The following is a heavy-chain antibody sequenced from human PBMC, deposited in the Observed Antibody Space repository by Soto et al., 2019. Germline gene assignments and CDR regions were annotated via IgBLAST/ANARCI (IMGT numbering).Heavy chain of an antibody. V-gene: IGHV3-30*18. Sequence: GGSLRLSCAASGFTFSSYGMHWVRQAPGKGLEWVAVISYDGSNKYYADSVKGRFTISGDNSKNTLYLQMNSLRAEDTAVYYCAKDSQRIAAAGLKTVKVWCSKNSFYSESMALWDPGTTVSVSS. CDR3: AKDSQRIAAAGLKTVKVWCSKNSFYSESMAL. CDR1: GFTFSSYG. J-gene: IGHJ6*02. D-gene: IGHD6-13*01. CDR2: ISYDGSNK.